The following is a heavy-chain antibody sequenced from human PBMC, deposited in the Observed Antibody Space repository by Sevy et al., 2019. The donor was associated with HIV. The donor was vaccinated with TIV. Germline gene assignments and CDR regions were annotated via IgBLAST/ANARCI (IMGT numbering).Heavy chain of an antibody. D-gene: IGHD1-1*01. CDR3: ARVRYNYGSYYFDY. J-gene: IGHJ4*02. CDR2: ISSGGTTM. V-gene: IGHV3-11*01. Sequence: GGSLRLSCAASRFTFSDYYMSWIRQAPGKGLEWVSYISSGGTTMYYADSLKGRFTFSRDNAKNSLYLQMNSLRAEDTAVYYCARVRYNYGSYYFDYWGQGTLVTVSS. CDR1: RFTFSDYY.